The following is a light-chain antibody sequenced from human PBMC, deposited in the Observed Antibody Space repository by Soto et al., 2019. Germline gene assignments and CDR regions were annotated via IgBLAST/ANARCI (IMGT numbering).Light chain of an antibody. CDR2: LGS. V-gene: IGKV2-28*01. Sequence: DIVLTQSPLSLPVTPGEPASISCRSSQSLLQRSGYHYLEWYLQKPGQSPQLLIYLGSNRATGVPDRFSGSGSGTDFTLKISRVEAEDVGVYYCLHALQPPPAFGQGTKVEIK. CDR3: LHALQPPPA. CDR1: QSLLQRSGYHY. J-gene: IGKJ1*01.